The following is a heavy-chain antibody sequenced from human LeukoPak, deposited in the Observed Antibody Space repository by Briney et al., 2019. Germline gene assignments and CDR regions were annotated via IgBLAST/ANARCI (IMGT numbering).Heavy chain of an antibody. V-gene: IGHV1-8*01. Sequence: ASVKVSCKASGHTFTTYDINWVRQATGQGLEWMGWMNPNSGNTGYAQKFQGRVTMTRNTSISTAYMELSSLRSEDTAVYYCARGSYYYDNSGSDYWGQGTLVTVSS. CDR3: ARGSYYYDNSGSDY. CDR2: MNPNSGNT. D-gene: IGHD3-22*01. CDR1: GHTFTTYD. J-gene: IGHJ4*02.